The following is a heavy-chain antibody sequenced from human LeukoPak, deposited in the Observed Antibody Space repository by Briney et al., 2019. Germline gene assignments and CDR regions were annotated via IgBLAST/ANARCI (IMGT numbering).Heavy chain of an antibody. V-gene: IGHV3-74*01. Sequence: GGSLRLSCAASGFTFRNYWMHWVRQAPGKGLVWVSRVIRDGSFTNYADSVKGRFTISRGNAKNTLYLQMNSLRAEDTAVYYCVRDGDDFNFDYWGQGSLVTVSS. D-gene: IGHD5-24*01. CDR2: VIRDGSFT. J-gene: IGHJ4*02. CDR1: GFTFRNYW. CDR3: VRDGDDFNFDY.